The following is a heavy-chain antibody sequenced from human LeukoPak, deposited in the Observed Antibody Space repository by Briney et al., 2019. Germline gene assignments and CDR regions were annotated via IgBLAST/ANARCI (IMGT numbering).Heavy chain of an antibody. D-gene: IGHD3-22*01. CDR1: GLTFSSYA. CDR2: ISGSGGST. J-gene: IGHJ2*01. CDR3: AKVPESDYYDSSGYYYWYFDL. Sequence: GGSLRLSCAASGLTFSSYAMSWVRQAPGKGLEWVSAISGSGGSTYYADSVKGRFTISRDNSKNTLYLQMNSLRAEDTAVYYCAKVPESDYYDSSGYYYWYFDLWGRGTLVTVSS. V-gene: IGHV3-23*01.